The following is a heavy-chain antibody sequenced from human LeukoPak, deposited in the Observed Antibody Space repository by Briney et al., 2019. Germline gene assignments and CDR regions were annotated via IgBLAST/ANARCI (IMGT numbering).Heavy chain of an antibody. CDR2: IKSKTGGGTI. J-gene: IGHJ4*02. Sequence: GGSLRRSCAASGFTFNNAWLNWVRQAPGKGLEWVGRIKSKTGGGTIEYAAPVKGRFTISRDDSKNTLDLQMNSLKTEDTAVYYCITGRYWGQGTLVTVSS. CDR3: ITGRY. V-gene: IGHV3-15*01. CDR1: GFTFNNAW.